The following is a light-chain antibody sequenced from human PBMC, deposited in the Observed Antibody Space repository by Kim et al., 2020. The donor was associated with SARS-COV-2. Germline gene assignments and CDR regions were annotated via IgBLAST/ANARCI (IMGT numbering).Light chain of an antibody. J-gene: IGKJ4*01. Sequence: ATINCKSSQSVLYSSNNKNYLAWYQQKPGQPPKLLIYWASTRECGVPDRFSGSGSGTDFTLTISSLQAEDVAVYYCQQYYSTPPTFGGGTKVDIK. V-gene: IGKV4-1*01. CDR3: QQYYSTPPT. CDR1: QSVLYSSNNKNY. CDR2: WAS.